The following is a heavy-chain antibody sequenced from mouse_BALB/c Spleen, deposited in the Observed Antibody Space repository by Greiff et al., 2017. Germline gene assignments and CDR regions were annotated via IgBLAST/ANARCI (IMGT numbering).Heavy chain of an antibody. V-gene: IGHV1-7*01. CDR3: ARGDDGYSAWFAY. Sequence: QVQLQQSGAELAKPGASVKMSCKASGYTFTSYWMHWVKQRPGQGLEWIGYINPSTGYTEYNQKFKDKATLTADKSSSTAYMQLSSLTSEDSAVYYCARGDDGYSAWFAYWGQGTLVTVSA. J-gene: IGHJ3*01. CDR1: GYTFTSYW. CDR2: INPSTGYT. D-gene: IGHD2-3*01.